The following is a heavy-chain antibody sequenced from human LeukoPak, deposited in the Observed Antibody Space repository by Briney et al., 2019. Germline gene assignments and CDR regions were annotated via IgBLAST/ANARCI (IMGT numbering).Heavy chain of an antibody. CDR1: GFTFSTYF. D-gene: IGHD2-21*01. J-gene: IGHJ3*02. CDR2: IASDGSHT. V-gene: IGHV3-30-3*01. CDR3: ARERQDTILHSGVFDI. Sequence: GGSLRLSCAASGFTFSTYFMHWVRQAPGKGLEWVADIASDGSHTFYVESVKGRFTISRDNSKNTLYLQMNSLRAEDTAVYFCARERQDTILHSGVFDIWGQGKMVTVSS.